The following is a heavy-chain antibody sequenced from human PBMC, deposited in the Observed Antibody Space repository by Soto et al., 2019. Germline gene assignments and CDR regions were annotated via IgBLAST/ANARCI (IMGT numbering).Heavy chain of an antibody. Sequence: SVKVSCKAAGGPFSSYAISWVRQAPGQGLEWMGGIIPIFGTANYAQKFQGRVTITADESTSTAYMELSSLRSEDTAVYYCARLSGDYVHSTWFDPWGQRTLVTVSS. V-gene: IGHV1-69*01. J-gene: IGHJ5*02. CDR2: IIPIFGTA. CDR1: GGPFSSYA. D-gene: IGHD4-17*01. CDR3: ARLSGDYVHSTWFDP.